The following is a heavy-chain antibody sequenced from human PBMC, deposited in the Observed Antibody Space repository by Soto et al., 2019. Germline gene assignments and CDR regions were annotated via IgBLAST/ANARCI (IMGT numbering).Heavy chain of an antibody. V-gene: IGHV3-23*01. Sequence: QPGGSLRLSCAASRFTFRNYGMSWVRQGPGKGLEWVSGISPTGEQRFYVDSVKGRFFIPRDNSQNTLSLEMSNLRADDTAVYYCAKRYGSGSYRDFNSYYGMDIWGQGTSVTVSS. CDR1: RFTFRNYG. CDR3: AKRYGSGSYRDFNSYYGMDI. D-gene: IGHD3-10*01. CDR2: ISPTGEQR. J-gene: IGHJ6*02.